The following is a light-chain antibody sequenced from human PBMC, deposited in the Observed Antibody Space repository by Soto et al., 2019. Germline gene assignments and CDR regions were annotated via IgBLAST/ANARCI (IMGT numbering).Light chain of an antibody. J-gene: IGLJ2*01. CDR2: EVI. V-gene: IGLV2-8*01. CDR1: SSDVGGYNF. Sequence: QSVLSQPPSASGSPGQSVTISCTGSSSDVGGYNFVSWYQHLPGKAPKLMIYEVIQRPSGVPDRFSGSKSGNTASLTVSGLQAEDEADYYCSSYTSSSTGVFGGGTQLTVL. CDR3: SSYTSSSTGV.